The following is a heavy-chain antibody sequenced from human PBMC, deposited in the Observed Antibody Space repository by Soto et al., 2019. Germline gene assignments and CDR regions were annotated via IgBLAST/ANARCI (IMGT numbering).Heavy chain of an antibody. CDR1: GFTFSSYW. V-gene: IGHV3-74*01. D-gene: IGHD3-3*01. CDR2: INSDGSST. J-gene: IGHJ6*03. Sequence: GGSLRLSCAASGFTFSSYWMHWVRQAPGKGLVWVSRINSDGSSTSYADSVKGRFTISRDNAKNTLHLQMNSLRAEDTAVYYCARDSTVDDFWSGYYYYYYMDVWGKGTTVTVSS. CDR3: ARDSTVDDFWSGYYYYYYMDV.